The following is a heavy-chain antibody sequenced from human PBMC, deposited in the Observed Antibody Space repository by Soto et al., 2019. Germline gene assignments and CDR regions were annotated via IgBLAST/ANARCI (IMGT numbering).Heavy chain of an antibody. CDR1: GFTFSIYA. Sequence: SGGSLRLSCSASGFTFSIYAMHWVRQAPGKGLDYVSSISTNGGSTDYADSVKGRFTISRDNSKNTVYLQMSSLRVEDTAVYYCVKGEYYYDSSGYYPFDYWGQGTLVTVSS. J-gene: IGHJ4*02. CDR2: ISTNGGST. D-gene: IGHD3-22*01. CDR3: VKGEYYYDSSGYYPFDY. V-gene: IGHV3-64D*06.